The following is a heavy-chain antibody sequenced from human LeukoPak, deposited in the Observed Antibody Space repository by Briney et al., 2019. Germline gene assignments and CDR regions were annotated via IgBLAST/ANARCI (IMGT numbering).Heavy chain of an antibody. CDR3: AKDPWYYYDSSANFDY. V-gene: IGHV3-33*06. CDR1: GFTFSSYG. D-gene: IGHD3-22*01. Sequence: PGRSLRLSCAASGFTFSSYGMHWVRQAPGKGLEWVAVIWYDGSNKYYADSVKGRFTISRDNSKNTLYLQMNSLRAEDTAVYYCAKDPWYYYDSSANFDYWGQGTLVTVSS. CDR2: IWYDGSNK. J-gene: IGHJ4*02.